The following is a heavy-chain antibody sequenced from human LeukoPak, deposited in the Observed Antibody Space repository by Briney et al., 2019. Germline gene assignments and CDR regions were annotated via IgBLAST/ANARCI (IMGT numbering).Heavy chain of an antibody. J-gene: IGHJ3*02. CDR2: ISGAGGTT. Sequence: GGSLRLSCVASGFTFSSYDMSWVRQAPGKGLEWVSYISGAGGTTYYADSVKGRFTISRDNSKNTMYLQMNGLRAEDTAIYYCVKDLVATTYRDAFDIWGQGTMVTVSS. CDR3: VKDLVATTYRDAFDI. CDR1: GFTFSSYD. V-gene: IGHV3-23*01. D-gene: IGHD5-12*01.